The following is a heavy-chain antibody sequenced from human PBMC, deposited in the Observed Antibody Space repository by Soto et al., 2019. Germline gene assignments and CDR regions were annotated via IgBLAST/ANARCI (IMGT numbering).Heavy chain of an antibody. D-gene: IGHD3-22*01. Sequence: PSETVSLTCTVSGGSISSGGYYWSWIRQHPGKGLEWIGYIYYSGSTYYNPSLKSRVTISVDTSKNQFSLKLSSVTAADTAVYYWARDGGHYYATSGYFDYWAKGTLVRVSS. CDR3: ARDGGHYYATSGYFDY. V-gene: IGHV4-31*03. J-gene: IGHJ4*02. CDR2: IYYSGST. CDR1: GGSISSGGYY.